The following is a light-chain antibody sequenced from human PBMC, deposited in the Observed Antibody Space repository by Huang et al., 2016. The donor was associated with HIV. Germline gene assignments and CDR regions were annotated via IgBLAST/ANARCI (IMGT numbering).Light chain of an antibody. J-gene: IGKJ1*01. Sequence: AIQMTQSPSSLSASVGDRVSISCRASQGVRNDLAWYQQRPWKAPKLLIYAASSLEKGVPSRFSGSQSGTDFTLTISSLQPEDFATYYCLQHYIFPPTFGQGTRVEIK. V-gene: IGKV1-6*01. CDR1: QGVRND. CDR3: LQHYIFPPT. CDR2: AAS.